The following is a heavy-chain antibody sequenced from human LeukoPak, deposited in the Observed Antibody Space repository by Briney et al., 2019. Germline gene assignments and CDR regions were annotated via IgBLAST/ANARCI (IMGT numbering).Heavy chain of an antibody. D-gene: IGHD3/OR15-3a*01. J-gene: IGHJ4*02. CDR1: GGSISSSSYY. CDR2: IYYSGSA. V-gene: IGHV4-39*01. CDR3: ARLAWYYFDY. Sequence: SETLSLTCTVSGGSISSSSYYWGWIRQPPGKGLEWMGSIYYSGSAYYNPSLKSRVTVSVDTSKNQFSLKLSSVTAADTAVYYCARLAWYYFDYWGQGTLVTVSS.